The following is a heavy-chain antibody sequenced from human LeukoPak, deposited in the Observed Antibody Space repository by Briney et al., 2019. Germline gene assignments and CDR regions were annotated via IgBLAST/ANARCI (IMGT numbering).Heavy chain of an antibody. CDR2: IYHSGST. Sequence: SETLSLTCAVSGYSISSGYYWGWIRPPPGKGLEWIGSIYHSGSTYYNPSLKSRVTISVDTSKNQFSLKLSSVPAADTAVYYCARDDYYGSGSYWPLYYYYGMDVWGKGTTVTVSS. D-gene: IGHD3-10*01. V-gene: IGHV4-38-2*02. CDR3: ARDDYYGSGSYWPLYYYYGMDV. J-gene: IGHJ6*04. CDR1: GYSISSGYY.